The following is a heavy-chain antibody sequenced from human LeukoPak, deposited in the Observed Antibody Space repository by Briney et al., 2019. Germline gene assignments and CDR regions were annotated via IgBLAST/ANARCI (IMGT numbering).Heavy chain of an antibody. V-gene: IGHV4-34*01. Sequence: SETLSLTCAVYGGSFSGYYWSWIRQPPGKGLEWIGEINHSGSTNYNPSLKSRVTISVDTSKNQFSLKLSSVTAADTAVYYCARLIWTLKAGPPFDWLYSYYFDYWGQGTLVTVSS. CDR2: INHSGST. CDR1: GGSFSGYY. CDR3: ARLIWTLKAGPPFDWLYSYYFDY. D-gene: IGHD3-9*01. J-gene: IGHJ4*02.